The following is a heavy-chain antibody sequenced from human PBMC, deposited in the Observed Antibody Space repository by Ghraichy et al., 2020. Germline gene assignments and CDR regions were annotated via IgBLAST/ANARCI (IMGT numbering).Heavy chain of an antibody. Sequence: GGSLRLSCTASGFTFSHVWMTWVRQAPGKGLEWVGRIKRKSDGETTEYVAPVKGRFTISRDDSQNTLYLQMNSLKTEDTAVYFCATDAYCSSTTCPLALDNWGQGTLVTVSS. V-gene: IGHV3-15*01. CDR1: GFTFSHVW. J-gene: IGHJ4*02. CDR3: ATDAYCSSTTCPLALDN. CDR2: IKRKSDGETT. D-gene: IGHD2-2*01.